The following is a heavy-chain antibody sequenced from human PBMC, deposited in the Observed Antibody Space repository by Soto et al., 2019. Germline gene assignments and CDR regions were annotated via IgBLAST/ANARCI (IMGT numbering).Heavy chain of an antibody. Sequence: SETLSLTCTVSGGSISSSSYYWGWIRQPPGKGLEWIGSIYYSGSTYYTPSLKSRVTISVDTSKNQFSLKLSSVTAADTAVYYCARVRAAMNRYFDYWGQGTLVTSPQ. CDR3: ARVRAAMNRYFDY. V-gene: IGHV4-39*01. CDR2: IYYSGST. CDR1: GGSISSSSYY. J-gene: IGHJ4*02. D-gene: IGHD2-2*01.